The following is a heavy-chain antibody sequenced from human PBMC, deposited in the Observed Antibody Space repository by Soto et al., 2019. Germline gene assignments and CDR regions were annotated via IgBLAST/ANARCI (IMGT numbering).Heavy chain of an antibody. CDR1: GYTFTSYD. Sequence: ASVKVSCKASGYTFTSYDINWVRRATGQGLEWMGWMNPNSGNTGYAQKFQGRVTMTRNTSISTAYMELSSLRSEDTAVYYCARGLKRTIFGVVIANWFDPWGQGTLVTVSS. D-gene: IGHD3-3*01. J-gene: IGHJ5*02. V-gene: IGHV1-8*01. CDR2: MNPNSGNT. CDR3: ARGLKRTIFGVVIANWFDP.